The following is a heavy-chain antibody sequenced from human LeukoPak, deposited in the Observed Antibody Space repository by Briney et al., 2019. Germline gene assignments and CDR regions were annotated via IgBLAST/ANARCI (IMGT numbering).Heavy chain of an antibody. V-gene: IGHV3-20*04. J-gene: IGHJ4*02. Sequence: GGSLRLSCAASGFTFDDYGMSWVRQAPGKGLEWVSTINWDGDSTDYADSVKGRFIISRDNAKNSLYLHLSSLTVEDTAFYYCAKLDIAAAGEWGQGTLVTVSS. CDR2: INWDGDST. CDR1: GFTFDDYG. D-gene: IGHD6-13*01. CDR3: AKLDIAAAGE.